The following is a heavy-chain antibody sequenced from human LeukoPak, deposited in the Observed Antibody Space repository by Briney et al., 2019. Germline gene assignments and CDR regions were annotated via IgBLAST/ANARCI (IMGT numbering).Heavy chain of an antibody. CDR1: GGSISSHY. Sequence: SETLSPTCTVSGGSISSHYWSWIRQPPGKGLEWIGYIYYSGTTDYNPSLKSRVTISVDTSKNQFSLKLSSVAAADTAVYYCARGVYIAAAQYGYWGQGTLVTVSS. J-gene: IGHJ4*02. V-gene: IGHV4-59*11. CDR3: ARGVYIAAAQYGY. CDR2: IYYSGTT. D-gene: IGHD6-13*01.